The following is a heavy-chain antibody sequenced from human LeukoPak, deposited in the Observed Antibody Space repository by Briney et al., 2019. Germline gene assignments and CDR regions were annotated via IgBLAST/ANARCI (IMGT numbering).Heavy chain of an antibody. CDR1: GFTFSSYA. CDR3: AKVDYYYDSKLLDY. Sequence: GGSLRLSCAASGFTFSSYAMSWVRQAPGKGLEWVSAISGSGGSTYYADSVKGRFTISRDSSKNTLYLQMNSLRAEDTAVYYCAKVDYYYDSKLLDYWGQGTLVTVSS. D-gene: IGHD3-22*01. CDR2: ISGSGGST. V-gene: IGHV3-23*01. J-gene: IGHJ4*02.